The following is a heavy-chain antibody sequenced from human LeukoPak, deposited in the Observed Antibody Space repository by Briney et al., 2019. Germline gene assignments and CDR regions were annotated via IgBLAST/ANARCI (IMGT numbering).Heavy chain of an antibody. CDR2: INAGNGNT. D-gene: IGHD3-22*01. Sequence: GASVKVSCKASGYTFTSYAMNWVRQAPGQRLEWMGWINAGNGNTKYSQKFQGRVTITRDTSASTAYMELSSLRSEDTAVYYCARDLNYYDSSGYFRANWFDPWGQGTLVTVSS. CDR1: GYTFTSYA. J-gene: IGHJ5*02. CDR3: ARDLNYYDSSGYFRANWFDP. V-gene: IGHV1-3*01.